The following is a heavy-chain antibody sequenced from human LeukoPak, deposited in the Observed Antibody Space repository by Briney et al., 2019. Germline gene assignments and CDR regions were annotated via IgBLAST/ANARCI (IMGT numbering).Heavy chain of an antibody. CDR3: TKSRFYDYVWGGS. CDR1: GISLGDYA. CDR2: IRSKAYGGTT. Sequence: GGSLRLSCTASGISLGDYAMSWFRQAPGEGLEWVSLIRSKAYGGTTEYAASVEGRFTISRDDSKSIAYLQMNSLKTEDTAVYYCTKSRFYDYVWGGSWGQGTLVTVSS. D-gene: IGHD3-16*01. V-gene: IGHV3-49*03. J-gene: IGHJ5*02.